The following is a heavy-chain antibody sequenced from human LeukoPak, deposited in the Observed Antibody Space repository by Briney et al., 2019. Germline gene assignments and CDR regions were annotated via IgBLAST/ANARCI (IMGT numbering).Heavy chain of an antibody. D-gene: IGHD3-16*01. CDR2: IYHSGST. CDR1: GGSISSGSYY. CDR3: ARETSQKGAHYMDV. V-gene: IGHV4-61*09. Sequence: PSQTLSLTCTVSGGSISSGSYYWSWIRQPAGKGLEWIGEIYHSGSTNYNPSLKSRVTISVDKSKNQFSLKLSSVTAADTAVYYCARETSQKGAHYMDVWGKGTTVTISS. J-gene: IGHJ6*03.